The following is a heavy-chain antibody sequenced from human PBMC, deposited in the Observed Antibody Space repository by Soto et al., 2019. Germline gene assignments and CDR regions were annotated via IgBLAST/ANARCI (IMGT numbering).Heavy chain of an antibody. CDR2: ISAYNGNT. J-gene: IGHJ6*02. CDR1: GYTFTSYC. D-gene: IGHD3-10*01. V-gene: IGHV1-18*01. Sequence: ASVKVSCKASGYTFTSYCISWVRQAPGQGLEWMGWISAYNGNTNYAQKLQGRVTMTTDTSTSTAYMELRSLRSEDTAVYYCARSPGITTDGMDVWGQGTTVNVSS. CDR3: ARSPGITTDGMDV.